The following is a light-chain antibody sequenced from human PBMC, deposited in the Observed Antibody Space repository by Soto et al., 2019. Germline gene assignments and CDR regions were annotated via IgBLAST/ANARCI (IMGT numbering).Light chain of an antibody. CDR3: QQRSNWPLT. V-gene: IGKV3D-20*02. CDR2: DAS. CDR1: QSVSSSY. Sequence: DIVVTHSPVTLCLSTGERAPPSSRASQSVSSSYLAWYQQKPGQAPRLLIYDASSRATGIPARFSGSGSGTDFTLTISSLEPEDFAVYYCQQRSNWPLTFGGGTKVDIK. J-gene: IGKJ4*01.